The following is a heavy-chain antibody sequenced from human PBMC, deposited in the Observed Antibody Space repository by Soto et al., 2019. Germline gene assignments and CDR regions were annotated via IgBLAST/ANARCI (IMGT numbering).Heavy chain of an antibody. Sequence: QVQLQQWGAGLLKPSETLSLTCAVYGGSFSGYYWSWIRQPPGKGLEWIGEINHSGSTNYNPSLKSRVTISVDTSKNQFSLKLSSVTAADTAVYYCARGVWGSYRYGTPPLDYWGQGTLVTVSS. D-gene: IGHD3-16*02. CDR1: GGSFSGYY. J-gene: IGHJ4*02. V-gene: IGHV4-34*01. CDR3: ARGVWGSYRYGTPPLDY. CDR2: INHSGST.